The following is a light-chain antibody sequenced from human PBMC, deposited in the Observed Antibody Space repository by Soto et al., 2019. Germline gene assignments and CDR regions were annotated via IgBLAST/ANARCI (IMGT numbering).Light chain of an antibody. Sequence: DIQMTQSPSSLSASVGDRVTITCRASQSISSYLNWYQQKPGKAPKLLIYAASSLQSGVPSRFSGSGSGTDFTLTISSLQAEDVALYYCHQYYSAPWTFGQGTKVDIK. CDR3: HQYYSAPWT. CDR2: AAS. V-gene: IGKV1-39*01. CDR1: QSISSY. J-gene: IGKJ1*01.